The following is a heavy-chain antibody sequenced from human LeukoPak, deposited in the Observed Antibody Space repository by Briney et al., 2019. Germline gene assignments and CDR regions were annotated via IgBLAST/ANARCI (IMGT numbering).Heavy chain of an antibody. CDR3: ARMYSSSWREEYYFDY. CDR2: INPNSGGT. J-gene: IGHJ4*02. CDR1: GYTFTGYY. V-gene: IGHV1-2*06. D-gene: IGHD6-13*01. Sequence: GASVKVSCKASGYTFTGYYMHWVRQAPGQGLEWMGRINPNSGGTNYAQKFQGRVTMTRDTSISTACMELSRLRSDDTAVYYCARMYSSSWREEYYFDYWGQGTLVTVSS.